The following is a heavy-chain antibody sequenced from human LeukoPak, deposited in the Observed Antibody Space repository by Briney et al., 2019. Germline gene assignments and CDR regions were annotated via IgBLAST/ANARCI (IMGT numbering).Heavy chain of an antibody. CDR2: ISWNSGSI. Sequence: GGSLRLSCAASGFTFSSHWMSWVRQAPGKGLEWVSGISWNSGSIGYADSVKGRFTISRDNAKNSLYLQMNSLRAEDTALYYCAKDIGYSSGWYYFDYWGQGTLVTVSS. CDR3: AKDIGYSSGWYYFDY. J-gene: IGHJ4*02. CDR1: GFTFSSHW. V-gene: IGHV3-9*01. D-gene: IGHD6-19*01.